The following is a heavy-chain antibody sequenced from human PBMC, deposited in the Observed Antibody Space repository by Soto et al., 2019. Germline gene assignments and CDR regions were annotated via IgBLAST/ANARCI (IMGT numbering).Heavy chain of an antibody. CDR1: GGSISSYY. CDR3: ARDRWNGVFHYYYGLDV. Sequence: SETLSLTCTVSGGSISSYYWSWIRQPPGKGLEWIGYIYYSGSTNYNPSLKSRVTISVDTSKNQFSLKLSSVTAADTAVYYCARDRWNGVFHYYYGLDVWGQGTTVTVSS. D-gene: IGHD1-1*01. J-gene: IGHJ6*02. CDR2: IYYSGST. V-gene: IGHV4-59*01.